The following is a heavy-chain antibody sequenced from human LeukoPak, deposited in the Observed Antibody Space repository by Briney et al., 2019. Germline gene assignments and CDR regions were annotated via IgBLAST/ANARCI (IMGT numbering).Heavy chain of an antibody. J-gene: IGHJ4*02. D-gene: IGHD3-10*01. Sequence: GASVKVSCKASGYTFTSYGISWVRQAPGQGLEWMGWISAYNGNTNYAQKLQGRVTMTTDTSTSTAYMELRNLRSDDTAVYYCARDLLLWFGELPTFGYWGQGTLVTVSS. CDR1: GYTFTSYG. CDR2: ISAYNGNT. CDR3: ARDLLLWFGELPTFGY. V-gene: IGHV1-18*04.